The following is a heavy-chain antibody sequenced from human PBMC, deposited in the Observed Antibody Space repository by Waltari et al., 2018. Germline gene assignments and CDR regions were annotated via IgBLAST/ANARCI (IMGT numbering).Heavy chain of an antibody. CDR1: GFTVSSNY. Sequence: EVQLVETGGGLIQPGGSLRLSCAASGFTVSSNYMSWVRQAPGKGLEWVSVIYSGGSTYYADSVKGRFTISRDKSKNTLYLQMNSLRSEDTAVYYCARFRLDMRYFQHWGQGTLVTVSS. V-gene: IGHV3-53*05. D-gene: IGHD3-9*01. CDR3: ARFRLDMRYFQH. CDR2: IYSGGST. J-gene: IGHJ1*01.